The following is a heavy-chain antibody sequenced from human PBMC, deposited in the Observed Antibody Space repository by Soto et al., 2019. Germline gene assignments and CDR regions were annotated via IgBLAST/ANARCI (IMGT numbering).Heavy chain of an antibody. J-gene: IGHJ5*02. Sequence: EVQLVESGGGLVKPGGSLRLSCAASGFTFSRSAMNWVRQAPGKGLVWVSSISGSSSSIDYADSVKGRFTISRDNAKNLLYLQMNSLRAEDTAVYYCATDPFGGGDLEWFDPWGQGTLVTVSS. D-gene: IGHD2-21*02. CDR3: ATDPFGGGDLEWFDP. CDR2: ISGSSSSI. V-gene: IGHV3-21*01. CDR1: GFTFSRSA.